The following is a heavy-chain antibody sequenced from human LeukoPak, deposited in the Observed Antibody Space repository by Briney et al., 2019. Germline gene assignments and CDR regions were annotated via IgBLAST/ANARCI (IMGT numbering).Heavy chain of an antibody. CDR3: ARGSSGYYLGPYYFDY. V-gene: IGHV4-34*01. CDR2: INHSGST. D-gene: IGHD3-22*01. CDR1: GGSFSGYY. Sequence: SETLSLTCAVYGGSFSGYYWSWIRQPPGKGLEWIGEINHSGSTNYNPSLKSRVTISVDTSKNQFSLKLSSVTAADTAVYYCARGSSGYYLGPYYFDYWGQGTLVTVSS. J-gene: IGHJ4*02.